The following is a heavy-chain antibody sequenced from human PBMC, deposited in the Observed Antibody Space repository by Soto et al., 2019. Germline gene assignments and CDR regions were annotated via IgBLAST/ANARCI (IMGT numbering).Heavy chain of an antibody. CDR1: GGSISSYY. V-gene: IGHV4-4*07. CDR3: ARDHRYSSSDYYYGMDV. Sequence: SETLSLTCTVSGGSISSYYWSWIRQPAGKGLEWIGRIYTSGSTNYNPSLKSRITMSVDASKNQFSLKLSSVTAADTAVYYCARDHRYSSSDYYYGMDVWGQGTTVTVSS. CDR2: IYTSGST. D-gene: IGHD6-6*01. J-gene: IGHJ6*02.